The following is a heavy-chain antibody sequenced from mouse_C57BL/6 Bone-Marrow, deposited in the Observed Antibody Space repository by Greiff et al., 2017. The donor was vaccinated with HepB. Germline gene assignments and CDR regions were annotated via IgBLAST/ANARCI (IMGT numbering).Heavy chain of an antibody. V-gene: IGHV10-3*01. D-gene: IGHD4-1*01. CDR3: VRDKVGRYWYAMDY. CDR1: GFTFNTYA. J-gene: IGHJ4*01. Sequence: EVMLVESGGGLVQPKGSLKLSCAASGFTFNTYAMHWVRQAPGKGLEWVARIRSKSSNYATYYADSVKDRFTISRDDSQSMLYLQMNNLKTEDTAMYYCVRDKVGRYWYAMDYWGQGTSVTVSS. CDR2: IRSKSSNYAT.